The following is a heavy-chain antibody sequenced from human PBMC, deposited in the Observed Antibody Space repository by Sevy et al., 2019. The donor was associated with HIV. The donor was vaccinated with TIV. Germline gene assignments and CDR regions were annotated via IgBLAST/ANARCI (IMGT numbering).Heavy chain of an antibody. CDR2: MKEDGSDK. CDR1: GFTFSVYW. J-gene: IGHJ4*02. D-gene: IGHD5-18*01. Sequence: GGSLRLSCAASGFTFSVYWMSWVRQAPGKGLEWVATMKEDGSDKDYVDSVKGRFTISRDNAKNSLYLQMNSLRAEETVVYYCVREGVGGYSYSLDCWGQGPLVTVSS. V-gene: IGHV3-7*01. CDR3: VREGVGGYSYSLDC.